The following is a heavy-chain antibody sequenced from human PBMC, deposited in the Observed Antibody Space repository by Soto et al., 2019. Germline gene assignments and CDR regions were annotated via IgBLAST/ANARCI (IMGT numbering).Heavy chain of an antibody. Sequence: GGSLRLSCAASGFTFSSYWMHWVRQAPGKGLVWVSRINSDGSSTSYADSVKGRFTISRDNAKNTLYLQMNSLRAEDTAVYYFTRAAITGIYSIYYCGHRTLVTV. V-gene: IGHV3-74*01. J-gene: IGHJ4*01. CDR1: GFTFSSYW. CDR2: INSDGSST. CDR3: TRAAITGIYSIYY. D-gene: IGHD1-20*01.